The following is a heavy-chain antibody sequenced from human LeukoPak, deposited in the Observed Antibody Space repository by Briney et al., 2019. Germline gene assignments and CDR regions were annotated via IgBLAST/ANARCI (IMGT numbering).Heavy chain of an antibody. D-gene: IGHD3-3*01. CDR2: ISWNSGSI. V-gene: IGHV3-9*01. CDR3: ARDITIFGVVTYFDY. CDR1: GFTFDDYA. Sequence: GGSLRLSCAASGFTFDDYAMHWVRQAPGKGLEWVSGISWNSGSIGYADSVKGRVTISRDNAKNSLYLQMNSLRAEDTAVYYCARDITIFGVVTYFDYWGQGTLVTVSS. J-gene: IGHJ4*01.